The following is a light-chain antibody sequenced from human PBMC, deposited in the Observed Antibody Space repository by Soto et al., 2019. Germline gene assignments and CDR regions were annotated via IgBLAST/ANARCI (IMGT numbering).Light chain of an antibody. J-gene: IGLJ2*01. CDR1: GSDVGGHNS. Sequence: QSALTQPASVSGSPGQSITISCTGTGSDVGGHNSVSWYQQHPGKAPKLMIYDVSNRPSGVSNRFSGSKSGNTASLTISGLQAEDEADYYCSSYTSSSTVVFGGGTQLTVL. CDR2: DVS. V-gene: IGLV2-14*01. CDR3: SSYTSSSTVV.